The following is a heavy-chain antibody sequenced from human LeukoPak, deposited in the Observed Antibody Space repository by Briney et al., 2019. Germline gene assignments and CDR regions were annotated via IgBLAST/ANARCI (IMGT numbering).Heavy chain of an antibody. J-gene: IGHJ3*02. CDR2: IYYSGST. CDR1: GGSISSSSYY. V-gene: IGHV4-39*07. CDR3: APMIVVLDAFDI. D-gene: IGHD3-22*01. Sequence: SETLSLTCTVSGGSISSSSYYWGWIRQPPGKGLEWIGSIYYSGSTYYNPSLKSRVTISVDTSKNQFSLKLSSVTAADTAVYYCAPMIVVLDAFDIWGQGTMVTVSS.